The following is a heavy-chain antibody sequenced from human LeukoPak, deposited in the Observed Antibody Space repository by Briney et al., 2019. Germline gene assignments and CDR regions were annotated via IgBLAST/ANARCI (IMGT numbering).Heavy chain of an antibody. CDR2: IYYSGST. V-gene: IGHV4-61*01. CDR3: ARSLVVAAKYYFDY. CDR1: GGSVSSGSYY. D-gene: IGHD2-15*01. J-gene: IGHJ4*02. Sequence: PSETLSLTCTVSGGSVSSGSYYWSWIRQPPGKGLEWIGYIYYSGSTNYSPSLKSRVTISVDTSKNQFSLKLSSVTAADTAVYYCARSLVVAAKYYFDYWGQGTLVTVSS.